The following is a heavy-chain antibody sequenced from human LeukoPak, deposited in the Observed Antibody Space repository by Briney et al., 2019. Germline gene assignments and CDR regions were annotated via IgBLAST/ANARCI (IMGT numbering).Heavy chain of an antibody. CDR2: IYTSGST. CDR3: ARDIAAAGAYYYYYMDV. V-gene: IGHV4-4*07. CDR1: GGSISSYY. Sequence: PSETLSLTRTVSGGSISSYYWSWIRQPAGKGLEWIGRIYTSGSTNYNPSLKSRVTMSVDTSKNQFSLKLSSVTAADTAVYYCARDIAAAGAYYYYYMDVWGKGTTVTVSS. J-gene: IGHJ6*03. D-gene: IGHD6-13*01.